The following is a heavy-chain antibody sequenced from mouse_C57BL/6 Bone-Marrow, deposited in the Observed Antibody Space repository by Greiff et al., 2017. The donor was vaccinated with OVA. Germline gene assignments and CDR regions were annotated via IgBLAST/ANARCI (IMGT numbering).Heavy chain of an antibody. V-gene: IGHV5-6*01. CDR3: ARGGWLLLYWYFDV. Sequence: EVNVVESGGDLVKPGGSLKLSCAASGFTFSSYGMSWVRQTPDKRLEWVATISSGGSYTYYPDSVKGRFTISRDNAKNTLYLQMSSLKSEDTAMYYCARGGWLLLYWYFDVWGTGTTVTVSS. J-gene: IGHJ1*03. CDR1: GFTFSSYG. CDR2: ISSGGSYT. D-gene: IGHD2-3*01.